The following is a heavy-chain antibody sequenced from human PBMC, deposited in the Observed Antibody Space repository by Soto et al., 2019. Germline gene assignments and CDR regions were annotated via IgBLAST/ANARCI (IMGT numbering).Heavy chain of an antibody. J-gene: IGHJ6*02. D-gene: IGHD1-1*01. V-gene: IGHV3-74*01. Sequence: EVQLVESGGGLVQPGGSLRLSCAASGFTFSTYWMHWVRQPPGKGLVWVSRITNGASNTAYADSVKGRFTISRDSAQSTLYLQLNSLRAVDTAVYYCARDPLIPTTDYGLGVWCQGTTVSFSS. CDR1: GFTFSTYW. CDR3: ARDPLIPTTDYGLGV. CDR2: ITNGASNT.